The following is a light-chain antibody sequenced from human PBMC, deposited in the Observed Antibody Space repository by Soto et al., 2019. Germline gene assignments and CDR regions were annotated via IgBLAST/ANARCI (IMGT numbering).Light chain of an antibody. V-gene: IGLV2-8*01. CDR3: SSYAGSSNMI. CDR2: EVS. J-gene: IGLJ2*01. CDR1: SSDVGGSPY. Sequence: QSALTQPPSASGSPGQSVTISCTGTSSDVGGSPYVPWYQQHPGKAPKIMIYEVSKRPSGVPDRFSGSKSGNTASLTVSGLQAEDEADYYCSSYAGSSNMIFGGGTKLTVL.